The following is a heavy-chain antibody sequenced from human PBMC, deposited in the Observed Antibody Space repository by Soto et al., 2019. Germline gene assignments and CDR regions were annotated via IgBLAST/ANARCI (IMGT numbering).Heavy chain of an antibody. Sequence: SVKVSCKASVGTFCSYAISWVRQAPGQGLEWMGGIIPIFGTANYAQKFQGRVTITADESTSTAYMELSSLRSEDTAVYYCASRKLLDIVVVVAATNYYYGMDVWGQGTTVTVSS. V-gene: IGHV1-69*13. CDR2: IIPIFGTA. J-gene: IGHJ6*02. CDR3: ASRKLLDIVVVVAATNYYYGMDV. CDR1: VGTFCSYA. D-gene: IGHD2-15*01.